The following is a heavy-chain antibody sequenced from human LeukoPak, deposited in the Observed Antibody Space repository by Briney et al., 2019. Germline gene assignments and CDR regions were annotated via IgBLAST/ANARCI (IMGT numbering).Heavy chain of an antibody. J-gene: IGHJ4*02. D-gene: IGHD3-22*01. CDR2: ISTTGGST. Sequence: GGCVSLSRAGSRLIFSSYAISGVRQAPWRGREGVSGISTTGGSTSYADSVKGRFTISRDNPRNTLYMQMNSLRDEDTAVYYCAIMHRYYDGSGYWVQWGQGTLVTVSS. CDR3: AIMHRYYDGSGYWVQ. CDR1: RLIFSSYA. V-gene: IGHV3-23*01.